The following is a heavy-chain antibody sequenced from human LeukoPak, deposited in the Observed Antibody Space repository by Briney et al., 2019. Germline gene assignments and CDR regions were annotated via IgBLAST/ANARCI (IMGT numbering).Heavy chain of an antibody. V-gene: IGHV3-48*02. D-gene: IGHD3-10*01. CDR2: ITSSGNTI. CDR3: ARSRASDY. J-gene: IGHJ4*02. Sequence: GGSLRLSCAASGFTFSSYNMNWVRQAPGKGLEWVSYITSSGNTIYYADSVKGRFTISRDNAKNSLYLQMNSLRDEDTAVYYCARSRASDYWGQGTLVTVSS. CDR1: GFTFSSYN.